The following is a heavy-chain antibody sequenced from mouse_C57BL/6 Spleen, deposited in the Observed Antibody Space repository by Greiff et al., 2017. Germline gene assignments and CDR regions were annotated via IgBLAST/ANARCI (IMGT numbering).Heavy chain of an antibody. V-gene: IGHV3-6*01. CDR3: AREGVWYYGSEAY. Sequence: EVKLVESGPGLVKPSQSLSLTCSVTGYSITSGYYWNWIRQFPGNKLEWMGYISYDGSNNYNPSLKNRISITRDTSKNQFFLKLNSVTTEDTATYYCAREGVWYYGSEAYWGQGTLVTVSA. J-gene: IGHJ3*01. CDR2: ISYDGSN. CDR1: GYSITSGYY. D-gene: IGHD1-1*01.